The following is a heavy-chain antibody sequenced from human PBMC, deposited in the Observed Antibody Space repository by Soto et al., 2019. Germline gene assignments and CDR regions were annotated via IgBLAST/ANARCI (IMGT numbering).Heavy chain of an antibody. CDR1: GFTFSSYA. CDR2: ISGSGGST. CDR3: ARANDYYDSRGYYYSVPEFDY. D-gene: IGHD3-22*01. J-gene: IGHJ4*02. Sequence: PGGSLRLSCAASGFTFSSYAMSWVRQAPGKGLEWVSAISGSGGSTYYADSVKGRFTISRDNSKNTLYLQMNSLRAEDTAVYYCARANDYYDSRGYYYSVPEFDYWGQGTLVTVSS. V-gene: IGHV3-23*01.